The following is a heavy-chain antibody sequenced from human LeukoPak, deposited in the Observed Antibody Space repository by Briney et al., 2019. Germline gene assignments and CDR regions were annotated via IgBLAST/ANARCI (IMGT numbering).Heavy chain of an antibody. D-gene: IGHD3-10*02. V-gene: IGHV3-64*02. J-gene: IGHJ6*04. CDR2: ISTNGGST. CDR3: AELGITMIGGV. CDR1: GFTFSDYY. Sequence: GGSLRLSCAASGFTFSDYYMSWIRQAPGKGLEYVSGISTNGGSTYYADSVKGRFTISRDNSKNTLFLQMGSLRAEDTAVYYCAELGITMIGGVWGKGTTVTISS.